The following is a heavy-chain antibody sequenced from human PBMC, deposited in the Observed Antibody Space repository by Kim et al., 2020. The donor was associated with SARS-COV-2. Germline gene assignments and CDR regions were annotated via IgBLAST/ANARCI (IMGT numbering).Heavy chain of an antibody. CDR2: IYPGDSDT. V-gene: IGHV5-51*01. D-gene: IGHD2-15*01. CDR1: GYSFTSYW. CDR3: ARHVGVLRYYYYYGMDV. Sequence: GESLKISCKGSGYSFTSYWIGWVRQMPGKGLEWMGIIYPGDSDTRYSPSFQGQVTISADKSISTAYLQWSSLKASDTAMYYCARHVGVLRYYYYYGMDVWGQGTTVTVSS. J-gene: IGHJ6*02.